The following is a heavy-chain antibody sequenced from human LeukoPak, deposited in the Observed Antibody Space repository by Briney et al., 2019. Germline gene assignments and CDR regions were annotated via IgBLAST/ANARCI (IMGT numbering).Heavy chain of an antibody. V-gene: IGHV1-24*01. CDR2: FDPEDGET. Sequence: ASVKVSCKVSGYTLTELSMHWVRQAPGKGLEWMGGFDPEDGETIYAQKFQGRVTMTEDTSTDTAYMELSSLRSEDTAVYYCATTLGGSYRYRYFDLWGRGTLVTVSS. J-gene: IGHJ2*01. CDR3: ATTLGGSYRYRYFDL. D-gene: IGHD1-26*01. CDR1: GYTLTELS.